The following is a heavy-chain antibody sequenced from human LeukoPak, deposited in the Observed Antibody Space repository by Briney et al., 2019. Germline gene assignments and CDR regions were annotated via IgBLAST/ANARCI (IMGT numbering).Heavy chain of an antibody. V-gene: IGHV3-11*01. CDR2: ISSSGSTI. CDR1: GFTFSDYY. CDR3: AKDYYGSGSYSYYGMDV. D-gene: IGHD3-10*01. Sequence: GGFLRLSCAASGFTFSDYYMSWIRQAPGKGLEWVSYISSSGSTIYYADSVKGRFTISRDNAKNSLYLQMNSLRAEDTAVYYCAKDYYGSGSYSYYGMDVWGQGTTVTVSS. J-gene: IGHJ6*02.